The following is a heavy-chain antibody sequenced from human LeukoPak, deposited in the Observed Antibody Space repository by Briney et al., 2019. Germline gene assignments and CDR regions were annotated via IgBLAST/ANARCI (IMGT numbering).Heavy chain of an antibody. CDR1: GYTFTSCY. V-gene: IGHV1-46*01. CDR3: ARGATTYAFDI. D-gene: IGHD4-17*01. Sequence: ASVEVSCKASGYTFTSCYMHWVRQAPGQGVEWMGIINPSGGSTSYAQKFQGRVTMTRDTSTSTAYMELSSLRSEDTAVYYCARGATTYAFDIWGQGTMVTVSS. CDR2: INPSGGST. J-gene: IGHJ3*02.